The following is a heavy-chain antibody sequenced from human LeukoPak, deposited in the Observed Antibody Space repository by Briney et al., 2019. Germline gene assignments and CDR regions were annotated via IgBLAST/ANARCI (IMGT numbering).Heavy chain of an antibody. V-gene: IGHV3-7*05. Sequence: GGSLRLSCAASGFTFSSYWMSWVRQAPGKGLEWVASMNRDGSEKYYVDSVKGRFTISRDNAKNSLYLQMNSLRAEDTAVYYCASHITVIAVRAFDIWGHGTMVTVSS. CDR3: ASHITVIAVRAFDI. J-gene: IGHJ3*02. CDR2: MNRDGSEK. D-gene: IGHD3-22*01. CDR1: GFTFSSYW.